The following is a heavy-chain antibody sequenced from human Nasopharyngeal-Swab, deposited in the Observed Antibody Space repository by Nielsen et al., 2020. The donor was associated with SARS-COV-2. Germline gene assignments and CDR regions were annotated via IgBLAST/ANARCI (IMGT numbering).Heavy chain of an antibody. CDR2: IFPGDSDT. D-gene: IGHD2-8*01. V-gene: IGHV5-51*01. CDR1: AHTFTTFW. CDR3: AQTSVDANYFDK. Sequence: KVSCKGSAHTFTTFWLTWVRQIPGKGLEWMGIIFPGDSDTRYSPSFQGQVTISVDKSISTAYLQWTSLKASDTALYFCAQTSVDANYFDKWGQGTLVTVSS. J-gene: IGHJ4*02.